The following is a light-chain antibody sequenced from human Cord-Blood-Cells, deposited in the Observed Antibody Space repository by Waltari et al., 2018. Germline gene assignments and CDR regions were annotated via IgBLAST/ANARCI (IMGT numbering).Light chain of an antibody. Sequence: QSALTQPASVSGSPGQSITISCTGTSSDVGSYNLVSWYQQHPGKAPKPMIYEGSKRPSGFLIRSSGSRPANRDSRTFPGLQPEEEAVYSCCSYAGSNGVSAGGTKLTVL. J-gene: IGLJ3*02. CDR1: SSDVGSYNL. V-gene: IGLV2-23*01. CDR2: EGS. CDR3: CSYAGSNGV.